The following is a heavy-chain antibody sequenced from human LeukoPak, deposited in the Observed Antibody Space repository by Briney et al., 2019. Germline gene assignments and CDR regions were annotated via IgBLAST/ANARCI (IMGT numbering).Heavy chain of an antibody. CDR3: ARVENTAMTY. J-gene: IGHJ4*02. CDR1: GFTVSSNY. Sequence: GGSLRLSCAASGFTVSSNYMSWVRQALGKGLEWVSVIYTGGSTYYADSVKGRFTISRDNSKNTLYLQMNSLRAEDTAVYYCARVENTAMTYWGQGTLVTVSS. CDR2: IYTGGST. D-gene: IGHD5-18*01. V-gene: IGHV3-53*01.